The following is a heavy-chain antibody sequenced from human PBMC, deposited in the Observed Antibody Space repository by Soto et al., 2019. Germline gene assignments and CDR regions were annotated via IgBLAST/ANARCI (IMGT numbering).Heavy chain of an antibody. CDR1: GGSISRGNNF. J-gene: IGHJ6*02. Sequence: SETLSLTCAVAGGSISRGNNFWGWVRQPPGKGLEWIGTIHYSGSTYYNPSLKSRLTISVDTSKNQFSLKLSSVTAADTVVYYCACNVLRFLEWSPWGMAVWGQGCTVAVSS. CDR2: IHYSGST. CDR3: ACNVLRFLEWSPWGMAV. D-gene: IGHD3-3*01. V-gene: IGHV4-39*07.